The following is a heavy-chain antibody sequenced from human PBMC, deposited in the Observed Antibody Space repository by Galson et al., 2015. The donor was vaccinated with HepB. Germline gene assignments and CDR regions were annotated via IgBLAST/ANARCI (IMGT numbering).Heavy chain of an antibody. CDR1: GFTFSSYG. D-gene: IGHD2-15*01. Sequence: SLRLSCAASGFTFSSYGMHWVRQAPGKGLEWVAVISYDGSNKYYADSVKGRFTISRDNSKNTLYLQMNSLRAEDTAVYYCAKRIARGYYGMDVWGQGTTVTVSS. V-gene: IGHV3-30*18. CDR3: AKRIARGYYGMDV. J-gene: IGHJ6*02. CDR2: ISYDGSNK.